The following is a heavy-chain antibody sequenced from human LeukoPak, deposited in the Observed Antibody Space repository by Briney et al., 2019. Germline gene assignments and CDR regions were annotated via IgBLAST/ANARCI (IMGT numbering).Heavy chain of an antibody. CDR3: ARGIVVVPAAPYYFDY. CDR1: GGSFSGYY. D-gene: IGHD2-2*01. V-gene: IGHV4-34*01. CDR2: INHSGST. Sequence: AETLSLTRAVYGGSFSGYYWSWIRQPPGKGLEWIGEINHSGSTNYNPSLKSRVTISVDTSKNQFSLKLSSVTAADTAVYYCARGIVVVPAAPYYFDYWGQGTLVTVSS. J-gene: IGHJ4*02.